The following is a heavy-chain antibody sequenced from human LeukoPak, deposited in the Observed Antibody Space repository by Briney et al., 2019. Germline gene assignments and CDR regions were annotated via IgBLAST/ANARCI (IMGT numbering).Heavy chain of an antibody. J-gene: IGHJ4*02. D-gene: IGHD3/OR15-3a*01. CDR1: GGTFSSYA. V-gene: IGHV1-24*01. CDR3: ATRRTEGLVIRGIDY. CDR2: FDPEDGET. Sequence: GSSVKVSCKASGGTFSSYAISWVRQAPGKGLEWMGGFDPEDGETICAQKFQGRVTMTEDTSTDTAYMELSSLRSEDTAVYYCATRRTEGLVIRGIDYWGQGTLVTVSS.